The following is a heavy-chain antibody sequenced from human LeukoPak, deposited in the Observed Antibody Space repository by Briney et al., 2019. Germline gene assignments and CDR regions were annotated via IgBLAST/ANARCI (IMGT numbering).Heavy chain of an antibody. CDR3: ARDTRGDNYFDY. CDR1: GGSISSYY. J-gene: IGHJ4*02. V-gene: IGHV4-59*01. CDR2: IYYSGST. D-gene: IGHD4-17*01. Sequence: PSETLSLTCTVSGGSISSYYWSWIRQPPGKGLEWIGYIYYSGSTNYNPSLKSRVTISVDTSKNQFSLKLSSVTAADTAVYYCARDTRGDNYFDYWGQGTLVTVSS.